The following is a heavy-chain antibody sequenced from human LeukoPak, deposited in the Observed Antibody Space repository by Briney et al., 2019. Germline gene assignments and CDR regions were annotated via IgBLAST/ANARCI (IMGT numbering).Heavy chain of an antibody. Sequence: SQTLSLTCAISGASVSTNSAAWNWVRQSPSRGLEWLGRTYYRSTSYYDYAVSVKGRISIHPDTSKTHFSLQLHSVTPEDTAVYYCARGNVEIDYWGQGNLGTVSS. J-gene: IGHJ4*02. D-gene: IGHD3-3*01. V-gene: IGHV6-1*01. CDR2: TYYRSTSYY. CDR3: ARGNVEIDY. CDR1: GASVSTNSAA.